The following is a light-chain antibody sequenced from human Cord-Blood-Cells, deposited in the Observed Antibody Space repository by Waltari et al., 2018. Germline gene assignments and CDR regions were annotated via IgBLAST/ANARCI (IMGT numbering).Light chain of an antibody. Sequence: QSALTQPASVSGSPGQSFTISCTGTSSDVGGYNYVSWYQQHPGNAPKLMIYDVSNRPSGVSNRFSGSKSGNTASLTISGLQAEDEADYYCSSYTSSSTWVFGGGTKLTVL. CDR1: SSDVGGYNY. J-gene: IGLJ3*02. CDR3: SSYTSSSTWV. CDR2: DVS. V-gene: IGLV2-14*03.